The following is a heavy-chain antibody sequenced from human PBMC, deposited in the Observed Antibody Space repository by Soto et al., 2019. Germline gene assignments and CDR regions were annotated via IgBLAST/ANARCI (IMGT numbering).Heavy chain of an antibody. Sequence: SETLSLTCTVSGGSISSGGYYWSWIRQHPGKGLEWIGYIYYSGSTYYNPSLKSRVSISVDTSKNQFSLKLSSVTAADTAVYYCARASYSSSSWDDWGQGTLVTVSS. CDR2: IYYSGST. J-gene: IGHJ4*02. V-gene: IGHV4-31*03. CDR3: ARASYSSSSWDD. D-gene: IGHD6-6*01. CDR1: GGSISSGGYY.